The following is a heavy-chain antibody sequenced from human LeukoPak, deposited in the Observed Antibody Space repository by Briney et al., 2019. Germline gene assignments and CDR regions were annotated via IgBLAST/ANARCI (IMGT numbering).Heavy chain of an antibody. CDR2: INIDGSST. CDR3: ARDPVLDDYGGNSPY. CDR1: GFTFSSYW. J-gene: IGHJ4*02. D-gene: IGHD4-23*01. V-gene: IGHV3-74*01. Sequence: GGSLRLSCAASGFTFSSYWMHWVRQAPGKGLVWVSRINIDGSSTTYADSVKGRFTISRNNAKNTLYLQMNSLRAEYTAVYYCARDPVLDDYGGNSPYWGQGTLVTVSS.